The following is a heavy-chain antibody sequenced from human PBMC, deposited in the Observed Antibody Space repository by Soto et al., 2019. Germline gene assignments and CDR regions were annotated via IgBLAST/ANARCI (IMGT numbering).Heavy chain of an antibody. CDR2: MTSDTKTI. Sequence: EVQLVESGGGLVQPGGSLRLSCAASGFRFNIYSMNWVRQAPGKGLEWAAYMTSDTKTIKYAESVKGRFTISRDNDNYLVYLQMNSLRDEDTAVYYCARSVGGHFDYWGQGTVVTVSA. CDR3: ARSVGGHFDY. J-gene: IGHJ4*02. V-gene: IGHV3-48*02. D-gene: IGHD1-26*01. CDR1: GFRFNIYS.